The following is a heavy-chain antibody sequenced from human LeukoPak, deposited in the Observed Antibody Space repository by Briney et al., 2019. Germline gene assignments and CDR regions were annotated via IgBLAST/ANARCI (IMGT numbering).Heavy chain of an antibody. CDR1: GFTVSSNY. J-gene: IGHJ6*02. CDR3: ARDPRYYYGMDV. CDR2: IYSGGST. Sequence: GGSLRLSCAASGFTVSSNYMSWVRQAPGKGLEWVSVIYSGGSTYYADSVKGRFTTSRDNSKNTLYLQMNSLRAEDTAVYYCARDPRYYYGMDVWGQGTTVTVSS. V-gene: IGHV3-66*01.